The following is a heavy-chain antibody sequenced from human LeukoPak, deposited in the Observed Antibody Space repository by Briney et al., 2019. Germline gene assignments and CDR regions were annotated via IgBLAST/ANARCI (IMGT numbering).Heavy chain of an antibody. CDR2: ISGSGGNT. Sequence: GGSLSLSCAVSGFTFSSYAMSWVRQPPGKGLGWVSGISGSGGNTYYAASVKGRFTISRDNSNNTLYLQMNSLSAEDTAVYYCARHSRGRWYVFDYWGQGTLVTVSS. CDR3: ARHSRGRWYVFDY. D-gene: IGHD6-13*01. CDR1: GFTFSSYA. J-gene: IGHJ4*02. V-gene: IGHV3-23*01.